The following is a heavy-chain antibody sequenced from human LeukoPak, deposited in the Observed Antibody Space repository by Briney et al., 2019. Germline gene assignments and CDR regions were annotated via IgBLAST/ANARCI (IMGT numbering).Heavy chain of an antibody. V-gene: IGHV1-18*01. CDR3: AATYYDILTGYFNYYYGMDV. CDR2: ISAYNGNT. Sequence: ASVKVSCKASGYTFTSYGISWVRQAPGQGLEWMGWISAYNGNTNYAQKLQGRVTMTTDTSTSTAYMELRSLRSDDTAVYYCAATYYDILTGYFNYYYGMDVWGQGTTVTVPS. J-gene: IGHJ6*02. CDR1: GYTFTSYG. D-gene: IGHD3-9*01.